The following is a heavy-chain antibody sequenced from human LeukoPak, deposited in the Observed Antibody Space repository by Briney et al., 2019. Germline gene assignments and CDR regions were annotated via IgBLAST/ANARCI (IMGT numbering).Heavy chain of an antibody. CDR3: AMRGYYDSKGGFSDY. CDR1: GYTFTSYD. Sequence: ASVMVSCKASGYTFTSYDINWVRQATGQGLEWMGWMNPNSGNTGYAQKFQGRVTMTRNTSISTAYMELSSLRPEDTAVYYCAMRGYYDSKGGFSDYWGQGTLVTVSS. V-gene: IGHV1-8*01. CDR2: MNPNSGNT. D-gene: IGHD3-22*01. J-gene: IGHJ4*02.